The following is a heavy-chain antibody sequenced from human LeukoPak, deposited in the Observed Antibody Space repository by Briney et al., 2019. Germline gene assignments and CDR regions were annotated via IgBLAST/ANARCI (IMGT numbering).Heavy chain of an antibody. V-gene: IGHV4-30-4*08. CDR3: ARDLLYYYDSSGDAFDI. J-gene: IGHJ3*02. Sequence: SETLSLTCTVSGGSISSGDYYWSWIRQPPGKGLEWVGYIYYSGSTYYNPSLKSRVTISVDTSKNQFSLKLSSVTAADTAVYYCARDLLYYYDSSGDAFDIWGQGTMVTVSS. D-gene: IGHD3-22*01. CDR2: IYYSGST. CDR1: GGSISSGDYY.